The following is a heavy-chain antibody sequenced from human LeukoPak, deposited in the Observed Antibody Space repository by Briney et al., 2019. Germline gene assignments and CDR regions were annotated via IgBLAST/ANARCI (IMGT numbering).Heavy chain of an antibody. J-gene: IGHJ4*02. V-gene: IGHV3-21*01. CDR3: ARVEVGATMGLDY. CDR1: GFTFSSYS. D-gene: IGHD1-26*01. CDR2: ISSSSSSYI. Sequence: PGGSLRLSCAASGFTFSSYSMNWVRQAPGKGLEWVSSISSSSSSYIYYADSVKGRFTISRDNAKNSLYLQMNSLRAGDTAVYYCARVEVGATMGLDYWGQGTLVTVSS.